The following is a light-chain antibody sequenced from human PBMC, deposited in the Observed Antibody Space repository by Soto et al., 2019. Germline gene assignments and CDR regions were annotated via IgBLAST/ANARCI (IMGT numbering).Light chain of an antibody. J-gene: IGKJ1*01. CDR3: QQYNTWLWT. CDR2: GAS. V-gene: IGKV3-15*01. Sequence: VVTQSPATLSVSPGERAALSCRASQSVNANLAWYQQKPGQAPRLLIHGASNRATGIPARFSGSGFGTEFILTISSLQSEDFAVYYCQQYNTWLWTFGQGTKVEI. CDR1: QSVNAN.